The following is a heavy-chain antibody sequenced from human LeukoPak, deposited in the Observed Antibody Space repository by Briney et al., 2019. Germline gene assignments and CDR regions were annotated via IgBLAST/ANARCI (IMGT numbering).Heavy chain of an antibody. Sequence: PGGSLRLSCAASGFTFSSYDMSWVRQAPGKGLEWVSTISGSGGSTNYADSVKGRFTISRDNSNNTLYLQMSSLGAEDTAVYYCAKELSSGYDGYYFDYWGQGTLVTVSS. CDR1: GFTFSSYD. CDR2: ISGSGGST. CDR3: AKELSSGYDGYYFDY. V-gene: IGHV3-23*01. D-gene: IGHD6-19*01. J-gene: IGHJ4*02.